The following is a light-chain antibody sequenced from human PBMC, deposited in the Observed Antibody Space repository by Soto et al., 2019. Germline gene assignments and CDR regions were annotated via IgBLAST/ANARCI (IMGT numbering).Light chain of an antibody. CDR2: DAS. V-gene: IGKV3-11*01. CDR1: QSVSSY. Sequence: EIVLTQSPATLSLSPGERATLSCRASQSVSSYLAWYQQKPGHAPRLLIYDASNRATGIPARFSGSGSGTDFTLTISSLEPEDFAVYYCQQRSHWPPYTFGQGTKLEIK. CDR3: QQRSHWPPYT. J-gene: IGKJ2*01.